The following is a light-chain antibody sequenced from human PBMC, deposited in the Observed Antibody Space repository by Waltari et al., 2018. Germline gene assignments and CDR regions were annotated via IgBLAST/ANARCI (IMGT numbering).Light chain of an antibody. V-gene: IGKV1-NL1*01. J-gene: IGKJ4*01. CDR3: QQYYTTLGLT. CDR2: AAS. CDR1: QGISNS. Sequence: DIQMTQSPSSLSASVGPRVTITCRASQGISNSLAWYQQKPGKAPKLLLYAASRLESGVPSRISGSGSGTEYTLTISSLQPEDFATYYCQQYYTTLGLTFGGGTKVEIK.